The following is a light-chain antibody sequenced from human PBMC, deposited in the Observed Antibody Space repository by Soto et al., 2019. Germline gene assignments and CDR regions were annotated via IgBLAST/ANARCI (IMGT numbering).Light chain of an antibody. J-gene: IGKJ4*01. V-gene: IGKV3-11*01. CDR2: DAA. Sequence: EIVLTQSPATVCLSPGESATLSCSASQSVSSDLAWYQQKHGQAPRLLIYDAANRATGIPARFSASGSGTGITLTISRLEPEDFEVYYCQQRSNWPPLTFGEGTKVEIK. CDR3: QQRSNWPPLT. CDR1: QSVSSD.